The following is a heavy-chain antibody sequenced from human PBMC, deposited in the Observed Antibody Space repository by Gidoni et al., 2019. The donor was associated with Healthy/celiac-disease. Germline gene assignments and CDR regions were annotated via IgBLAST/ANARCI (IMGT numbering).Heavy chain of an antibody. CDR3: TSLAVAGTWIGY. CDR1: GFTFSGSA. CDR2: IRSKANSYAT. V-gene: IGHV3-73*02. Sequence: EVQLVESGGGLVQPGGSLTLSCAASGFTFSGSAMHWVRQASGKGLEWVGRIRSKANSYATAYAASVKGRFTISRDDSKNTAYLQMNSLKTEDTAVYYCTSLAVAGTWIGYWGQGTLVTVSS. D-gene: IGHD6-19*01. J-gene: IGHJ4*02.